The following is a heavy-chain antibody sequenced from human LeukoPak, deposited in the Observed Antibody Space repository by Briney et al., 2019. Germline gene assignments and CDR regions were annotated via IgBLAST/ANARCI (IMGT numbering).Heavy chain of an antibody. CDR1: GFTFSSSR. CDR3: ARDEV. J-gene: IGHJ4*02. CDR2: IKQDGSEK. Sequence: PGGSLRLSCAASGFTFSSSRMSWVREGPGKGLEWVANIKQDGSEKYYVDSVKGRFTISRDNAKNSLYLQMNSLRAEDTAVYYCARDEVWGQGTLVTVSS. V-gene: IGHV3-7*01.